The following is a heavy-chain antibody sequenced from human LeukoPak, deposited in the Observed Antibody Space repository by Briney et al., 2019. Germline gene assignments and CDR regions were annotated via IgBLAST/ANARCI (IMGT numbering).Heavy chain of an antibody. Sequence: GRSLRLSCAASGFTFSSYAMHWVRQAPGKGLEWVAVISYDGSNKYYADSVKGRFTISRDNSKNTLYLQMNSLRAEDTAVYYCARERLRTYYDILTDPTGGAFDIWGQGTMVTVSS. CDR3: ARERLRTYYDILTDPTGGAFDI. CDR2: ISYDGSNK. V-gene: IGHV3-30*04. J-gene: IGHJ3*02. D-gene: IGHD3-9*01. CDR1: GFTFSSYA.